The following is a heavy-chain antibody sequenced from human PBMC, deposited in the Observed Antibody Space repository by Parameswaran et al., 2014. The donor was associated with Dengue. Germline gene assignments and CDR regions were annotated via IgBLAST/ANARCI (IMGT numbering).Heavy chain of an antibody. CDR2: ISWNSGNM. V-gene: IGHV3-9*01. Sequence: WIRQPPGKGLEWVSGISWNSGNMGYADSVKGRFTISRDNAKNSLYLQMNSLRAEDTALYYCAKMGSYDFWSGYYGFDYWGQGTLVTVSS. D-gene: IGHD3-3*01. J-gene: IGHJ4*02. CDR3: AKMGSYDFWSGYYGFDY.